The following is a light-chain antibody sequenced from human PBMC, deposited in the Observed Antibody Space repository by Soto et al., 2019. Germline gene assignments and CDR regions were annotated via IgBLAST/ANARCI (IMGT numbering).Light chain of an antibody. CDR3: SSYGGSNSLV. J-gene: IGLJ2*01. CDR1: SSDVGGYNY. Sequence: QSALTQPPSASGSPGQSVTISCTGTSSDVGGYNYVSWYQQHPGKVPKLMIYEASKRPSGVPDRFSGSKSGNTASLTVSGLQTDDEADYYCSSYGGSNSLVFGGGTKLTVL. CDR2: EAS. V-gene: IGLV2-8*01.